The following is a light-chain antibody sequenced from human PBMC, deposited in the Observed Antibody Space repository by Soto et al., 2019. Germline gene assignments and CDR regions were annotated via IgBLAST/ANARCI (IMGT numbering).Light chain of an antibody. CDR3: VSHAGTTTI. CDR2: EVS. Sequence: QSALTQPPSASGSPGQSVTISCTGTSSDVGGYNYVSWYQQHPGAVPKVILYEVSKRPSGVPDRFSGSKSGNTASLTVSGLLPEDEADYYCVSHAGTTTIFGTGTKVTVL. CDR1: SSDVGGYNY. V-gene: IGLV2-8*01. J-gene: IGLJ1*01.